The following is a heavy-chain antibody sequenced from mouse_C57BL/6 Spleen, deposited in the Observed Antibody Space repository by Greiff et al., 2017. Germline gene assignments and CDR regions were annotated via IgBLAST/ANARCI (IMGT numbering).Heavy chain of an antibody. V-gene: IGHV5-16*01. CDR1: GFTFSDYY. Sequence: EVQVVESEGGLVQPGSSMKLSCTASGFTFSDYYMAWVRQVPEKGLEWVANINYDGSSTYYLDSLKSRFIISRDNAKNILYLQMSSLKSEDTATYYCARERYWYFDVWGTGTTVTVSS. CDR3: ARERYWYFDV. CDR2: INYDGSST. J-gene: IGHJ1*03.